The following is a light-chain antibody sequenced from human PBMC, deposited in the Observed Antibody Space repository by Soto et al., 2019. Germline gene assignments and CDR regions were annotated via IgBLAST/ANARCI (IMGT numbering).Light chain of an antibody. CDR1: QSVRTN. V-gene: IGKV3-15*01. J-gene: IGKJ2*01. Sequence: EIVMTQSPGTLSVSPGERATLSCRASQSVRTNLAWYQQKPGQAPRLLISGASTRTTGIPARFSGGGSGTEFTLNISNLQSEDFSVYYCQQYNNWPLYTFGQGTKLDIK. CDR2: GAS. CDR3: QQYNNWPLYT.